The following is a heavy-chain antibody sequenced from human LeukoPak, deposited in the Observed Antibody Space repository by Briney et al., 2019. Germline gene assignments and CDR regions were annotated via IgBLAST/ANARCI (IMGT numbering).Heavy chain of an antibody. Sequence: ASVKVSCKASGYTFTSYGISWVRQAPGQGLEWMGWISAYNGKTNYAQKHQGRVTMTTDTSTSTAYMELRSLRSDDTAVYYCARGPLHRLMVATYYFDYWGQGTLVTVSS. CDR2: ISAYNGKT. CDR3: ARGPLHRLMVATYYFDY. D-gene: IGHD5-12*01. J-gene: IGHJ4*02. V-gene: IGHV1-18*01. CDR1: GYTFTSYG.